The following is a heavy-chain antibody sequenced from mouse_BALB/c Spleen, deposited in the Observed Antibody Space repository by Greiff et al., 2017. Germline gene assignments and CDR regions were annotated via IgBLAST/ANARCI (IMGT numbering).Heavy chain of an antibody. CDR3: AGGEGAMDY. CDR1: GFTFSSYG. CDR2: ISSGGSYT. Sequence: DVKLVESGGDLVKPGGSLKLSCAASGFTFSSYGMSWVRQTPDKRLEWVATISSGGSYTYYPDSVKGRFTISRDNAKNTLYLQMSSLKSEDTAMYYCAGGEGAMDYWGQGTSVTVSS. J-gene: IGHJ4*01. V-gene: IGHV5-6*02.